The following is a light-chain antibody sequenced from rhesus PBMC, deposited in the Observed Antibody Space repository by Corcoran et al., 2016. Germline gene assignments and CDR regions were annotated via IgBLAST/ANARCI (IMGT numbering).Light chain of an antibody. J-gene: IGLJ1*01. V-gene: IGLV3-25*02. CDR1: KIGNKK. CDR3: QVWDSSSKYI. Sequence: SYDLTQPPSVSAASGQTARITRGGDKIGNKKVQWDQQKPAQAPMLVIYADSERPTGIPERFAGSNSGNTATLTISGVEAGNEAGYYCQVWDSSSKYIFGAGTRITVL. CDR2: ADS.